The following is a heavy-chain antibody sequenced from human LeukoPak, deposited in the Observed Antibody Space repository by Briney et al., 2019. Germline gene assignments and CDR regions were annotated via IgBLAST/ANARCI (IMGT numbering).Heavy chain of an antibody. CDR3: AKFHITMVRGVD. Sequence: GGSLRLSCAASGFSYSNLGMSWVRQAPGKGLEWVSSISDGGGSTYYADSVKGRFTISRDNSKNTLYLQMNSLRAEDTAVYYCAKFHITMVRGVDWGQGTLVTVSS. D-gene: IGHD3-10*01. CDR1: GFSYSNLG. CDR2: ISDGGGST. J-gene: IGHJ4*02. V-gene: IGHV3-23*01.